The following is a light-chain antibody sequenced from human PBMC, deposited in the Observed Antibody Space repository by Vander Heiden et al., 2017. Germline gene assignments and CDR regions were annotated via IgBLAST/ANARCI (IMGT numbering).Light chain of an antibody. CDR2: QDS. J-gene: IGLJ2*01. CDR1: KLGDKY. Sequence: SYELTPPPSVSVSPGQTASITCSGDKLGDKYACWYQQKPGQSPVLVIYQDSKRPPGSPERFSGSNTGNTATLTISGTQAMDEADYYCQAWDSSTDVVFGGGTKLTVL. CDR3: QAWDSSTDVV. V-gene: IGLV3-1*01.